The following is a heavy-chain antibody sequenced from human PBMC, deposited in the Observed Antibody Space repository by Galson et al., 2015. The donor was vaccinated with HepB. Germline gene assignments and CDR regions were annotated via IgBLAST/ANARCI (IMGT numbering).Heavy chain of an antibody. CDR2: ISYDGSNK. J-gene: IGHJ5*02. V-gene: IGHV3-30*03. CDR3: AREVADIVVAFDP. D-gene: IGHD2-2*01. CDR1: GFTFSSYG. Sequence: SLRLSCAASGFTFSSYGMHWVRQAPGKGLEWVAVISYDGSNKYYADSVKGRFTVSRDNSKNTLYLQMNSLRAEGTAVYYCAREVADIVVAFDPWGQGTLVTVSS.